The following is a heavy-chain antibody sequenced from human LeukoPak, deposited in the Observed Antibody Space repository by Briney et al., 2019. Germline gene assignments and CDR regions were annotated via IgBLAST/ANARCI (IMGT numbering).Heavy chain of an antibody. D-gene: IGHD1-20*01. V-gene: IGHV1-2*02. CDR3: ARARYNWNDPIDN. CDR2: INPNSGGT. J-gene: IGHJ4*02. Sequence: GASVKVSCKASGYTFTGYYMHWVRQAPGQGLEWMGWINPNSGGTNYAQKFQGRVTMTRDTSISTAYMELSRLRSDDTAVYYCARARYNWNDPIDNWGQGTLVTVSS. CDR1: GYTFTGYY.